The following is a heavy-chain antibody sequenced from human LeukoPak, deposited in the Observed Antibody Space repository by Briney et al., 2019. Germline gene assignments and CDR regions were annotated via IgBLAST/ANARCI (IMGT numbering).Heavy chain of an antibody. J-gene: IGHJ4*02. CDR2: ISYDGSDK. Sequence: GGSLRLSCAASGFTFSRYDIHWVRQAPGKGLEWVTVISYDGSDKYYADSVKGRFTISRDNSRNTLYLQMNSLRVEDTAVYYCAKEVGTFTLDYWGQGTLVTVSS. CDR3: AKEVGTFTLDY. CDR1: GFTFSRYD. V-gene: IGHV3-30*18. D-gene: IGHD1-26*01.